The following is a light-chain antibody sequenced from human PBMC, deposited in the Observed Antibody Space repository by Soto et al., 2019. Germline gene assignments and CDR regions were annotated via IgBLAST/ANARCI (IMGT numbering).Light chain of an antibody. Sequence: EIVLMQSPGTLSLSPGERATLSCRASQTMTRAYVAWYQQKPGQAPRLLIYAASYRATGISDKFSGSGSGTGFSLTISRLEPEDSAVYYCHQYHSPTPTFGKGTNVEIK. CDR2: AAS. CDR3: HQYHSPTPT. V-gene: IGKV3-20*01. J-gene: IGKJ2*01. CDR1: QTMTRAY.